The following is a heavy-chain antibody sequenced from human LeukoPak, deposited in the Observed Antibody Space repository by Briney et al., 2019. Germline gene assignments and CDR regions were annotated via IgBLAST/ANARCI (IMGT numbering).Heavy chain of an antibody. J-gene: IGHJ4*02. CDR2: INSDGSST. Sequence: PGGSLRLSCAASEFTFSSYWMHWVRQAPGKGLVWVSRINSDGSSTSYADSGKGRFTISRDNAKNTLYLQMNSLRAEDTAVYYCARDSSAWSGYYDYWGQGTLVTVSS. CDR1: EFTFSSYW. D-gene: IGHD3-3*01. CDR3: ARDSSAWSGYYDY. V-gene: IGHV3-74*01.